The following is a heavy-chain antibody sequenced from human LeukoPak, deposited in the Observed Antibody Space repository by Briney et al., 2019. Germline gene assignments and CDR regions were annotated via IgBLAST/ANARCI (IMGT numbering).Heavy chain of an antibody. Sequence: SETLSLTCAVYGYSLTNHYWIWIRQPPGKGLEWVGEVLHTGGTNYNPSLKSRVTISVDTSKNQFFLKLTSVTAADTAVYYCARGPAAIHPWGPGTLVTVST. V-gene: IGHV4-34*12. CDR2: VLHTGGT. CDR3: ARGPAAIHP. J-gene: IGHJ5*02. D-gene: IGHD2-2*01. CDR1: GYSLTNHY.